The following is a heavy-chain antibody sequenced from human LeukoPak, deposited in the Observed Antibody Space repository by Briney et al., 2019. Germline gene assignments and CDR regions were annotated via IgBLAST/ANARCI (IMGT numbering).Heavy chain of an antibody. J-gene: IGHJ4*02. D-gene: IGHD5-24*01. CDR1: GFTFSSHG. V-gene: IGHV3-33*01. CDR3: VRDNAAADGALDY. CDR2: IWYDGSHR. Sequence: PGRSLRLSCVASGFTFSSHGMHWVRQAPGKGLEWVAVIWYDGSHRYYPDSVKGRFTISRDNSKNTLFLQMDSLRVDDTAVYYCVRDNAAADGALDYWGQGSLVTVS.